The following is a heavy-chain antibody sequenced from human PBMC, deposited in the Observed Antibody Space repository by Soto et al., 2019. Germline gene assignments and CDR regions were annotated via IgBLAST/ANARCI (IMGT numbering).Heavy chain of an antibody. D-gene: IGHD6-19*01. Sequence: ASVKVSCKASGYTFTGYYMHWVRQAPGQGLEWMGWINPNSGGTNYAQKFQGRVTMTRDTSISTAYMELSRLRSDDTAVYYCARDPPRCAVAVAGNCWFDPWGQGTLVTVS. CDR3: ARDPPRCAVAVAGNCWFDP. CDR1: GYTFTGYY. CDR2: INPNSGGT. V-gene: IGHV1-2*02. J-gene: IGHJ5*02.